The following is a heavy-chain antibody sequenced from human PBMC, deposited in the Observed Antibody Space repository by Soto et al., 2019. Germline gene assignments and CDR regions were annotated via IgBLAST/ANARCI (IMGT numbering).Heavy chain of an antibody. Sequence: GASVKVSCKASGYSFTDYHIHWVRHAPGQGLEWLGRINPKSGGTSTAQKFQGWVTMTTDTSISTASMELTRLTSDDTAIYYCARGDSTDCSNGVCSFFYNHDMDVWGQGTTVTVYS. CDR3: ARGDSTDCSNGVCSFFYNHDMDV. CDR2: INPKSGGT. V-gene: IGHV1-2*04. J-gene: IGHJ6*02. CDR1: GYSFTDYH. D-gene: IGHD2-8*01.